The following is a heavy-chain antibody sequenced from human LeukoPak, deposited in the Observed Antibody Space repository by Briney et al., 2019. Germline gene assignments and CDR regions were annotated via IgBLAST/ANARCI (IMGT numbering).Heavy chain of an antibody. D-gene: IGHD6-19*01. J-gene: IGHJ5*02. V-gene: IGHV4-39*07. CDR3: AKGLRDTSGWWGWFDP. CDR2: IYYSGST. Sequence: SETLSLTCTVSGGSISSSSYYWGWIRQPPGKGLEWIGSIYYSGSTYYNPSLKSRVIISVDTSKNQFSLKLTSVTAADTAVYYCAKGLRDTSGWWGWFDPWGQGTQVTVSS. CDR1: GGSISSSSYY.